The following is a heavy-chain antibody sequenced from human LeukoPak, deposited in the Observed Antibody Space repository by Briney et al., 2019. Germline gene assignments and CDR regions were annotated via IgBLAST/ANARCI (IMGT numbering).Heavy chain of an antibody. Sequence: GGSLRLSCAASGFTFSSYAMSWVRQAPGKGLEWVSAISGSGGSTYYADSVKGRFTISRDNSKNTLYLQMNSLRAEDTAVYYCAKDLGRRTTIFGIGNYWGQGTLVTVSS. J-gene: IGHJ4*02. CDR1: GFTFSSYA. CDR2: ISGSGGST. D-gene: IGHD3-3*01. V-gene: IGHV3-23*01. CDR3: AKDLGRRTTIFGIGNY.